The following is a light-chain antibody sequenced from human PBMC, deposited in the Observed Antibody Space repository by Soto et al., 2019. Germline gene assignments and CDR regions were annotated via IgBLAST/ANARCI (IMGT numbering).Light chain of an antibody. V-gene: IGKV3-20*01. CDR1: ERIYSAY. CDR3: HQRQSWPRT. Sequence: EVVLTQSPGTLSLSRGERPTLSCRASERIYSAYLGWYQQKPGQAPRLLIYGTSSRATGIPARFSGSGSGTDFTLTISDVQPEDFALYYCHQRQSWPRTFGQGTKVDIK. CDR2: GTS. J-gene: IGKJ1*01.